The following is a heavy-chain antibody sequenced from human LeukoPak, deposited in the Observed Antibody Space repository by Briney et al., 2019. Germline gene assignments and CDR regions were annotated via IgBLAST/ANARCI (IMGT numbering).Heavy chain of an antibody. J-gene: IGHJ4*02. CDR1: GYTFTSYG. CDR3: ARIGDSSGYGYSDHDY. CDR2: ISAYNGNT. V-gene: IGHV1-18*01. Sequence: ASVKVSCKASGYTFTSYGISWVRQAPGQGLEWMGWISAYNGNTNYAQKLQGRVTMTTDTSTSTAYMELRSLRSDDTAVYYCARIGDSSGYGYSDHDYWGQGTLVTVSS. D-gene: IGHD3-22*01.